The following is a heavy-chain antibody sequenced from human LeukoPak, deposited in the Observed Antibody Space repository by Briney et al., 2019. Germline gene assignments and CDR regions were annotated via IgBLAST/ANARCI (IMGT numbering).Heavy chain of an antibody. V-gene: IGHV3-23*01. CDR2: ISGTGGST. Sequence: GGSLRLSCAASGLTFSNYAMSWVRQAPGKGLEWVSGISGTGGSTYNADSVKGRFIISRDNSKNALYLQMNSLRAEDTAVYYCAKGGNFYDISGSREYFQHWGQGTLVTVSS. CDR1: GLTFSNYA. J-gene: IGHJ1*01. CDR3: AKGGNFYDISGSREYFQH. D-gene: IGHD3-22*01.